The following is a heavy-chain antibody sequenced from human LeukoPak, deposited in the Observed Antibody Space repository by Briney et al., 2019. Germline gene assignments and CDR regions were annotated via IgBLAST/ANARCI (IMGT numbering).Heavy chain of an antibody. V-gene: IGHV3-21*01. Sequence: GGSLRLSCAASGFTFSSYSMNWVRQAPGKGLERVSSISSGSAYMYYADSVKGRFTISRDNALNSMYLQMNSLRAEDTAVYYCGRVGGRSKAAKGDAFDIWGQGTMVVVSS. CDR3: GRVGGRSKAAKGDAFDI. CDR2: ISSGSAYM. CDR1: GFTFSSYS. J-gene: IGHJ3*02. D-gene: IGHD6-6*01.